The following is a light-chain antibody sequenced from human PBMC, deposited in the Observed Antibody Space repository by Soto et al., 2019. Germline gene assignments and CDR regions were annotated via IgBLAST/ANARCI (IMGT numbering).Light chain of an antibody. CDR1: QSVSSSY. CDR2: GAS. V-gene: IGKV3-20*01. CDR3: QQYGVSPRT. Sequence: EIVLTQSPDTLSLSPGERATLSCRASQSVSSSYLAWYQQRPGQAPRLLIYGASSRATGIPDRFSGSGSGTDFSLTISRLEPEDFGVYYCQQYGVSPRTFGQGTKVEIK. J-gene: IGKJ1*01.